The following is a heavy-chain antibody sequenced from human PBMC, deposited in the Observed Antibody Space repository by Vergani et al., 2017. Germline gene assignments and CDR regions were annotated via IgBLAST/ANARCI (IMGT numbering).Heavy chain of an antibody. CDR3: ARDLGYYYDSSGPTNAFDI. Sequence: EVQLVESGGGLVKPGGSLRLSCAASGFTFSSYAMSWVRQAPGKGLEWVSAISGSGGSTYYADSVKGRFTISRDNSKNTLYLQMNSLRAEDTAVYYCARDLGYYYDSSGPTNAFDIWGQGTMVTVSS. CDR2: ISGSGGST. J-gene: IGHJ3*02. CDR1: GFTFSSYA. V-gene: IGHV3-23*04. D-gene: IGHD3-22*01.